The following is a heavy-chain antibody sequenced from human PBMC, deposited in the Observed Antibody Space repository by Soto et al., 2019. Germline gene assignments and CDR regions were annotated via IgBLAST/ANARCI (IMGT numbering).Heavy chain of an antibody. V-gene: IGHV4-59*01. CDR3: ARADYSYYLSSNYYYYMDV. D-gene: IGHD4-4*01. Sequence: QVQLQESGPGLVKPSETLSLTCTVSGGSISSYYWSWIRQPPGKGLEWIGYIYYSGSTNYNPSLKSRVTISVDTSKNQFSLKLSSVTAADTAVYYCARADYSYYLSSNYYYYMDVWGKGTTVTVSS. J-gene: IGHJ6*03. CDR2: IYYSGST. CDR1: GGSISSYY.